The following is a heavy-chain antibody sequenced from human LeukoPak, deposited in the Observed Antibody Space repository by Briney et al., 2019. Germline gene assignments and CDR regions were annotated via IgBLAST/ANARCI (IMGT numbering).Heavy chain of an antibody. CDR3: ARGDDSFYYYYYGMDV. CDR2: IYYSGST. V-gene: IGHV4-59*01. J-gene: IGHJ6*02. D-gene: IGHD3-22*01. CDR1: GGSISSYY. Sequence: SETLSLTCTVSGGSISSYYWSWIRQPPGKGLEWIGYIYYSGSTNYNPSLKSRVTISVDTSKNQFSLKLSSVTAADTAVYYCARGDDSFYYYYYGMDVWGQGTTVTVSS.